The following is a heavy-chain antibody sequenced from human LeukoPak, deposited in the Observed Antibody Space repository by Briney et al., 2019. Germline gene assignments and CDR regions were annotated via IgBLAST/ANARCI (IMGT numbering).Heavy chain of an antibody. CDR1: GFTFYSLW. V-gene: IGHV3-74*01. CDR3: ARDLRTVTTFTPGWFDP. Sequence: WGAPRLSSSGPGFTFYSLWMHRGPHAPGKGGVGGSHINSDGSSTSYADSVKGRFTISRDNAKNTLYLQMNSLRAEDTAVYYCARDLRTVTTFTPGWFDPWGQGTLVTVSS. D-gene: IGHD4-17*01. CDR2: INSDGSST. J-gene: IGHJ5*02.